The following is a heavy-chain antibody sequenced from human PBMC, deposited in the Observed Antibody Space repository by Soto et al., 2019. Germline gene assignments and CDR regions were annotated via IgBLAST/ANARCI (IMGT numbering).Heavy chain of an antibody. CDR2: INHSGST. D-gene: IGHD2-2*01. Sequence: QVQLQQWRAGLLKPSETLSLTCAVYGGSFSGYYWSWIRQPPGKGLEWIGEINHSGSTNYNPSLKSRVTISVDTSKNQFSLKLSSVTAADTAVYYCARDRVPAVTGYWGQGTLVTVSS. CDR3: ARDRVPAVTGY. CDR1: GGSFSGYY. J-gene: IGHJ4*02. V-gene: IGHV4-34*01.